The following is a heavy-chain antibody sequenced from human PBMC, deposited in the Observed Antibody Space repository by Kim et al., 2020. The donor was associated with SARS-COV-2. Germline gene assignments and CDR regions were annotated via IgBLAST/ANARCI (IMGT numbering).Heavy chain of an antibody. CDR2: INHSAST. CDR1: GGSFSGYY. D-gene: IGHD3-22*01. V-gene: IGHV4-34*01. J-gene: IGHJ4*02. Sequence: SETLSLTCAVYGGSFSGYYWSWIRQPPGKGLEWIGEINHSASTNYNPSLKSRVTISVDTTKNQFSLKLSSVTAADKAVYYCAIVHQYCYDSSGYYWGQGTLVTVSS. CDR3: AIVHQYCYDSSGYY.